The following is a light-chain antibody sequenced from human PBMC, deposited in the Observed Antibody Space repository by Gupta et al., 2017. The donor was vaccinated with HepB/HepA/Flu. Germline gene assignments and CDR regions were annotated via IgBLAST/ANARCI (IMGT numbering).Light chain of an antibody. CDR2: DAS. CDR3: QHLSNWPSCS. J-gene: IGKJ2*04. V-gene: IGKV3-11*01. Sequence: EIVLTQSPATLSLSPGERATLSCRASQSVSSYLAWYQQKPGQAPRLLIYDASNRATGIPARFSGSGSGTYVPLTSSSREQEDFAVYYCQHLSNWPSCSFGQGTKLEIK. CDR1: QSVSSY.